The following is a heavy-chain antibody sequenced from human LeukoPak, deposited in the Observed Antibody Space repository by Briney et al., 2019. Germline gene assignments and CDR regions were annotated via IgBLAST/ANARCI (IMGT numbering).Heavy chain of an antibody. CDR1: GGSFSGYY. J-gene: IGHJ4*02. Sequence: PSETLSLTCAVYGGSFSGYYWSWIRQPPGKGLEWIGEINHSGSTNYNPSLKSRVTIPVDTSKNQFSLKLSSVTAADTAVYYCARGHPHYYDSSGYTTKNFDYWGQGTLVTVSS. V-gene: IGHV4-34*01. D-gene: IGHD3-22*01. CDR2: INHSGST. CDR3: ARGHPHYYDSSGYTTKNFDY.